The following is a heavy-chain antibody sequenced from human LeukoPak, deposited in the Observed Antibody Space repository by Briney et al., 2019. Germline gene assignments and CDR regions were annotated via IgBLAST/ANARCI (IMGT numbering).Heavy chain of an antibody. CDR2: INPNTGNP. Sequence: ASVKVSCKASGYTFTSYAMNWVRQAPGQGLEWMGWINPNTGNPTYAQGFTGRFVFSLDTSVSTTYLQISSLKAEDTAVYYCARAYQRLGGLSFPDQWGQGTLVSVS. CDR3: ARAYQRLGGLSFPDQ. J-gene: IGHJ5*02. D-gene: IGHD3-16*02. CDR1: GYTFTSYA. V-gene: IGHV7-4-1*02.